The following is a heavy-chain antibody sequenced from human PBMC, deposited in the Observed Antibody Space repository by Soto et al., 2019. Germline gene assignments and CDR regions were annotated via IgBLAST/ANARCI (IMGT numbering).Heavy chain of an antibody. Sequence: EVQLLESGGGLIQPGGSLRLSCAASGFTFVSYAMSWVRQAPGKGLEWVSAISGGGDSTYYADSVKGRFTISRDNSKDTXXXXXXXXXAXXXXXXXXXRDGYNLHGVYWGQGTLVTVSS. CDR2: ISGGGDST. J-gene: IGHJ4*02. D-gene: IGHD2-8*01. V-gene: IGHV3-23*01. CDR1: GFTFVSYA. CDR3: XRDGYNLHGVY.